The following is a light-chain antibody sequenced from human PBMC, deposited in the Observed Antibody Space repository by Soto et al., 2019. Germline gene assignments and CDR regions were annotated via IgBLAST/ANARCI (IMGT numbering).Light chain of an antibody. J-gene: IGKJ1*01. CDR2: GAS. CDR3: LHYGTAQWT. CDR1: QSVTRSS. V-gene: IGKV3-20*01. Sequence: EVVLTQSPATLSLSPGERATLSCRASQSVTRSSLAWYQQKPGQSPRLLISGASSRATGIPARFSGGGSGTDFIFNITSLEPEDFAMYYCLHYGTAQWTFGQGTKV.